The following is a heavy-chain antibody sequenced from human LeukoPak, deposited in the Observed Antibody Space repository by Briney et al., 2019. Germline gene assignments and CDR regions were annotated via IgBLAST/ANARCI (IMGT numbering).Heavy chain of an antibody. V-gene: IGHV1-69*13. CDR2: IIPIFGTA. CDR3: AAGSPIVVVTKLSDYYYYGMDV. Sequence: SVKVSCKASGGTFSSYAISWVRQAPGQGLEWMGGIIPIFGTANYAQKFQGRVTITADESTSTAYMELSSLRSEDTAVYYCAAGSPIVVVTKLSDYYYYGMDVWGQGTTDTVSS. D-gene: IGHD3-22*01. J-gene: IGHJ6*02. CDR1: GGTFSSYA.